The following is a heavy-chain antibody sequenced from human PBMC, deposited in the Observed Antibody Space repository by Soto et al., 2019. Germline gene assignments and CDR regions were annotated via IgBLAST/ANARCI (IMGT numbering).Heavy chain of an antibody. D-gene: IGHD2-15*01. CDR1: GGSFSGYY. CDR3: ARGRYCSGGSCYLNWFDP. J-gene: IGHJ5*02. CDR2: INHSGST. Sequence: SETLSLTCAVYGGSFSGYYWSWIRQPPGKGLEWIGEINHSGSTNYNPSLKSRVTISVDTTKNQFSLKLSSVTAADAAVYYCARGRYCSGGSCYLNWFDPWGQGTLVTVSS. V-gene: IGHV4-34*01.